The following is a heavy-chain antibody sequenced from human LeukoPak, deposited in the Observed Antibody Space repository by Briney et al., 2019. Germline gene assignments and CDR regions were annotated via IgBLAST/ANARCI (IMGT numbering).Heavy chain of an antibody. CDR3: ARAAVAGISYYYYMDV. V-gene: IGHV1-2*02. D-gene: IGHD6-19*01. CDR2: INPNSGGT. Sequence: ASVKVSCKASGYTFTGYYMHWVRQAPGQGLEWMGWINPNSGGTNYAQKFQGRVTMTRDTSISTAYMELSRLRSDDTAVYYCARAAVAGISYYYYMDVWGKGTTVTISS. J-gene: IGHJ6*03. CDR1: GYTFTGYY.